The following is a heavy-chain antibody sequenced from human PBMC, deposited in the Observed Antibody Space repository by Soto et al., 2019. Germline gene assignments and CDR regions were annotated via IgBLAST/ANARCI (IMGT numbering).Heavy chain of an antibody. J-gene: IGHJ3*02. CDR2: ISWNSGSI. D-gene: IGHD2-8*01. V-gene: IGHV3-9*01. CDR3: AKDYCTNGVCSSDAFDI. Sequence: GGSLRLSCAASGFTFDDYAMHWVRQAPGKGLEWVSGISWNSGSIGYADSVKGRFTISRDNAKNSLYLQMNSLRAEDTALYYCAKDYCTNGVCSSDAFDIWGQGTMVTVS. CDR1: GFTFDDYA.